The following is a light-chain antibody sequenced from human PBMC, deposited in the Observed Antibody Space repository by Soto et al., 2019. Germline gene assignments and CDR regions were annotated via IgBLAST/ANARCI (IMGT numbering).Light chain of an antibody. CDR1: QSLVHSDGNTY. Sequence: DVVMTQSPLSLPVTRGQPASISCRSSQSLVHSDGNTYLNWFHQRPGQSPRRLIHKVSNRDSGVPHRFSGRGSDTDFPLIISGVEALAVGVYYCMQGTDWPPYTFGQGTKLEI. V-gene: IGKV2-30*02. J-gene: IGKJ2*01. CDR2: KVS. CDR3: MQGTDWPPYT.